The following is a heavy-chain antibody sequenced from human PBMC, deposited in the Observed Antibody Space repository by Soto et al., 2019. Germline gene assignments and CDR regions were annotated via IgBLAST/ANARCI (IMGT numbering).Heavy chain of an antibody. CDR1: GFTFSTYA. J-gene: IGHJ4*02. CDR2: ISYDLSSK. D-gene: IGHD3-9*01. Sequence: QVLLVESGGGVVQPRGSLRLSCAASGFTFSTYAMHWVRQAPGKGLEWVAIISYDLSSKYYADSVKGRFTISRDNSKNTLYLQMNRLRPEDTAVYYCARDSRNDILTGYPDYWGQGTLVTVSP. CDR3: ARDSRNDILTGYPDY. V-gene: IGHV3-30*04.